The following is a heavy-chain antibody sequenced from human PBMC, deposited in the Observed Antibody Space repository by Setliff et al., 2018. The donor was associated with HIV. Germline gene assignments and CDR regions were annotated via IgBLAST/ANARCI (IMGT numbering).Heavy chain of an antibody. J-gene: IGHJ4*02. CDR1: EYDINDQY. CDR3: VRSPGSFISTDSTEAGDY. D-gene: IGHD3-22*01. V-gene: IGHV1-2*02. Sequence: ASVKVSCKTSEYDINDQYINWVRQAPGQGLEWMGWIDLNTGATKYAQKLQVRVTLTRDTSMTTAYMELRSLRSDDTAVYYCVRSPGSFISTDSTEAGDYWGQGTLVTVYS. CDR2: IDLNTGAT.